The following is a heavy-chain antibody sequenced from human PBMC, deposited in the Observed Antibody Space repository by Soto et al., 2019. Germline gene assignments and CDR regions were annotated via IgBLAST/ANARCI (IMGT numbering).Heavy chain of an antibody. CDR2: ISSGGTT. V-gene: IGHV3-23*01. D-gene: IGHD3-22*01. CDR1: GFSFNDYA. CDR3: ARDDYDREDALDI. J-gene: IGHJ3*02. Sequence: PGGSLRLSCAASGFSFNDYAMTWVRQAPEKGLEWVSLISSGGTTYYADAVKGRFTMSRDNSKNTVYLQMNSLRADDTAVYYCARDDYDREDALDIWGPGTMVTVSS.